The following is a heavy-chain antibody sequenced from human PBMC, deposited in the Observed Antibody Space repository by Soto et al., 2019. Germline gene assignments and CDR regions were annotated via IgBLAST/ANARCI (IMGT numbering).Heavy chain of an antibody. D-gene: IGHD6-6*01. CDR1: GFTFSSYA. CDR2: ISGSGGST. V-gene: IGHV3-23*01. Sequence: GGSLRLSCAGSGFTFSSYAMSWVRQAPGKGLEWVSAISGSGGSTYYADSVKGRFTISRDNSKNTLYLQMNSLRAEDTAVYYCAKSPFRIAARQIFDYWGQGTLVTVSS. J-gene: IGHJ4*02. CDR3: AKSPFRIAARQIFDY.